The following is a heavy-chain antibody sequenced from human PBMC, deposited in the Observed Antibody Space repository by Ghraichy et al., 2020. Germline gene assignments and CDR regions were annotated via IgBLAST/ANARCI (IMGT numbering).Heavy chain of an antibody. Sequence: GGSLRLSCAASGFTFSSYAMHWVRQAPGKGLEWVAVISYDGSNKYYADSVKGRFTISRDNSKNTLYLQMNSLRAEDTAVYYCARALSSSSPDMDVWGKGTTVTVSS. CDR3: ARALSSSSPDMDV. J-gene: IGHJ6*03. CDR2: ISYDGSNK. CDR1: GFTFSSYA. D-gene: IGHD6-13*01. V-gene: IGHV3-30-3*01.